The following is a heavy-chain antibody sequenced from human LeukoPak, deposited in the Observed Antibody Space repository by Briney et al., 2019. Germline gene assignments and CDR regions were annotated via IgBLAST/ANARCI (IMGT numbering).Heavy chain of an antibody. J-gene: IGHJ4*02. CDR3: AKDKGTVVSQYYFDY. Sequence: PGGSLRLSCAASRFIFSSYAMSWVRHAPGKGLEWVSGITGSGNTPFYANSVKGRFTISRDNSKNTLYLQMNSLRAGDTAVYYCAKDKGTVVSQYYFDYWGQGTLVTVSS. CDR2: ITGSGNTP. D-gene: IGHD4-23*01. CDR1: RFIFSSYA. V-gene: IGHV3-23*01.